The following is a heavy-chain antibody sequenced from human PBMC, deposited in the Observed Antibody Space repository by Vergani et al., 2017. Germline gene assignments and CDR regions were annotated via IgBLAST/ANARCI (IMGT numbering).Heavy chain of an antibody. V-gene: IGHV5-51*01. CDR3: VRLAGLRITPYTDS. D-gene: IGHD2-2*02. J-gene: IGHJ4*02. CDR2: VYPADSDT. CDR1: GYMFSSYW. Sequence: EVQLVQSAAEVKKPGESLKISCKGSGYMFSSYWIAWVRQMPGKGLEWIGIVYPADSDTRYSPSFQGQVTISADKSINTASLKWSSLKTSDRAMYYCVRLAGLRITPYTDSWGQGTLVTVSS.